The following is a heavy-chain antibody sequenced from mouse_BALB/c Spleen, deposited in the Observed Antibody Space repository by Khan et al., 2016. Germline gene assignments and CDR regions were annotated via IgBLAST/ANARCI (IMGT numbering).Heavy chain of an antibody. Sequence: QSQLVQSGPDLKKPGETVRISCKASGYTFTTAGMQWVQKMPGKGLKWIGWINTHSGVPKYAEDFKGRFAFSLETSASTAYLQISNLKNEDTATYFCARWGDYAMDYWGQGTSVTVSS. J-gene: IGHJ4*01. V-gene: IGHV9-4*02. CDR3: ARWGDYAMDY. CDR2: INTHSGVP. CDR1: GYTFTTAG.